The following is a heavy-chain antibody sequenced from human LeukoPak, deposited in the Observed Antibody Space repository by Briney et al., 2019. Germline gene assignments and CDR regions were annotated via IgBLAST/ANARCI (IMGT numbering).Heavy chain of an antibody. V-gene: IGHV4-34*01. Sequence: SETLSLTCAVYGGSFSGYYWSWIRQPPGKGLEWIGEINHSGSTNYNPSLKSRVTISVDTSKNQFSLKLSSVTAADTAMYYCARVKRRYQVLKPLHETPSHYFDYWGQGTLVTVSS. D-gene: IGHD2-2*01. CDR3: ARVKRRYQVLKPLHETPSHYFDY. J-gene: IGHJ4*02. CDR2: INHSGST. CDR1: GGSFSGYY.